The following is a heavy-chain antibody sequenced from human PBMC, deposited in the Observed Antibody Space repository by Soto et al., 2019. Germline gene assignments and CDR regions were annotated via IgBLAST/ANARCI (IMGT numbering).Heavy chain of an antibody. J-gene: IGHJ4*02. CDR1: GFTFSDYY. Sequence: GGTLRLSCAATGFTFSDYYIHWIRRAPGKGLEWISYISGNGEIIQYAASARGRFTISRDNAENSVYLEMDSLRAEDTALYYCARDVDADFRTDFDYWGQGTLVTGSS. CDR2: ISGNGEII. D-gene: IGHD4-17*01. CDR3: ARDVDADFRTDFDY. V-gene: IGHV3-11*01.